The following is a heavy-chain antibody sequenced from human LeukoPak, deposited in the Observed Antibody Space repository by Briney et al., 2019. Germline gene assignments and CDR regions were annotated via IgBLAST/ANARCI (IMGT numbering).Heavy chain of an antibody. CDR3: ARVTSNWFDP. Sequence: GSLRLPCAASGFTFSSYAMSWIRQPPGKGLEWIGYIYYSGSTNYNPSLKSRVTISVDTSKNQFSLKLSSVTAADTAVYYCARVTSNWFDPWGQGTLVTVSS. CDR1: GFTFSSYA. CDR2: IYYSGST. J-gene: IGHJ5*02. V-gene: IGHV4-59*01.